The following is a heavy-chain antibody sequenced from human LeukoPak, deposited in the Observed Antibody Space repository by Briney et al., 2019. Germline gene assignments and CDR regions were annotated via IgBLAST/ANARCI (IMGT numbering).Heavy chain of an antibody. V-gene: IGHV4-59*08. CDR2: IFYSGKT. CDR3: ARAAAAGIRGWFDP. J-gene: IGHJ5*02. D-gene: IGHD6-13*01. Sequence: SETLSLTCAVYGGSFSGYYWSWIRQPPGKGLEWIGDIFYSGKTNYNPSLKSRITISVDTSNNQFSLKLSSVTAADTAVYYCARAAAAGIRGWFDPWGQGTLVTVSS. CDR1: GGSFSGYY.